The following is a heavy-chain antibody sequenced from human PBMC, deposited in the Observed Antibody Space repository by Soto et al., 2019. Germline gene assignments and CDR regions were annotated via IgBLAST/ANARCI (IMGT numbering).Heavy chain of an antibody. CDR2: IYYSGST. CDR3: ARAYRSPANLDY. Sequence: PSETLSLTCTVSGGSISSYYWSWIRQPPGKGLEWIGYIYYSGSTNYNPSLKSRVTISVDTSKNQFSLKLSSVTAADTAVYYCARAYRSPANLDYWGQGTLVTVSS. D-gene: IGHD6-19*01. J-gene: IGHJ4*02. CDR1: GGSISSYY. V-gene: IGHV4-59*12.